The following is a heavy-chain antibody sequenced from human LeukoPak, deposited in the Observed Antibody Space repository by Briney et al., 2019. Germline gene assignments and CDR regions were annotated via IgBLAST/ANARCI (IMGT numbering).Heavy chain of an antibody. CDR1: GGTFSSYA. Sequence: GASVKVSCKASGGTFSSYAISWVRQAPGQGLEWMGGIIPIFGTANYAQKFQGRVTITTDESTSTAYMELSSLRSEDTAVYYCARDCGGNSGWFPNWFDPWGQGTLVTVSS. CDR3: ARDCGGNSGWFPNWFDP. CDR2: IIPIFGTA. D-gene: IGHD4-23*01. J-gene: IGHJ5*02. V-gene: IGHV1-69*05.